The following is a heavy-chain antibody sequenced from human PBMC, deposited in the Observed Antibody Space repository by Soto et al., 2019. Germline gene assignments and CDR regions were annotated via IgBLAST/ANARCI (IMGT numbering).Heavy chain of an antibody. Sequence: ASVKVSCKVSGYSLTELSIHWVRQAPGEGLEWMGGYDLEKGETIYAQKFQGRVTMTEDSPADTPYMQLRSLRSEDTAVYYCAIEVGRSTQFDLGGQGTMVKSPQ. J-gene: IGHJ5*02. CDR1: GYSLTELS. D-gene: IGHD6-13*01. CDR3: AIEVGRSTQFDL. CDR2: YDLEKGET. V-gene: IGHV1-24*01.